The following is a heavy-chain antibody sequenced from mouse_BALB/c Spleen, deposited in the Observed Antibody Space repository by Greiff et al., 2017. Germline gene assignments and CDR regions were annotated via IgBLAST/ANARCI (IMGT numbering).Heavy chain of an antibody. CDR1: GYTFTSYW. CDR3: ARSDYYGYDGGFAY. Sequence: QVQLKESGAELAKPGASVKMSCKASGYTFTSYWMHWVNQRPGQGLEWIGYINPSTCYTEYNQKFKDKATLTADKSSSTAYMQLSSLTSEDSAVYYCARSDYYGYDGGFAYWGQGTLVTVSA. V-gene: IGHV1-7*01. D-gene: IGHD2-2*01. J-gene: IGHJ3*01. CDR2: INPSTCYT.